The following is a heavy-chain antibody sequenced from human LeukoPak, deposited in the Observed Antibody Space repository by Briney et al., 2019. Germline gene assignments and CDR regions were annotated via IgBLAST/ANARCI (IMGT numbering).Heavy chain of an antibody. CDR3: ARDMWAAGTSIDY. D-gene: IGHD6-13*01. CDR2: ISYDGSNK. J-gene: IGHJ4*02. CDR1: GFTFSSYA. V-gene: IGHV3-30*04. Sequence: QSGGSLRLSCAASGFTFSSYAMHWVRQAPGKGLEWVAVISYDGSNKYYADSVKGRFTISRDNSKNTLYLQMNSLRAEDTAVYYCARDMWAAGTSIDYWGQGTLVTVSS.